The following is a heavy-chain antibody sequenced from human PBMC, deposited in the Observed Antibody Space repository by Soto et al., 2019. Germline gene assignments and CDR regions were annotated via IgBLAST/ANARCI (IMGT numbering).Heavy chain of an antibody. J-gene: IGHJ6*02. CDR3: AKDLLGYCSGGSCRGGYYYYYGMDV. V-gene: IGHV3-23*01. Sequence: PGGSLRLSCAASGFTFSSYAMSWVRQAPGKGLEWVSAISGSGGSTYYADSVKGRFTISRDNSKNTLYLQMNSLRAEDTAVYYCAKDLLGYCSGGSCRGGYYYYYGMDVWGQGTTVTVSS. CDR1: GFTFSSYA. CDR2: ISGSGGST. D-gene: IGHD2-15*01.